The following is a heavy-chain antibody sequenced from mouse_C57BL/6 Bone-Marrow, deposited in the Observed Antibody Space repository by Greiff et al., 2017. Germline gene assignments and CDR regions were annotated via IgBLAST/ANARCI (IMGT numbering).Heavy chain of an antibody. CDR1: GFTFSDYG. J-gene: IGHJ1*03. Sequence: EVKLMESGGGLVQPGGSLKLSCAASGFTFSDYGMAWVRQAPRKGPEWVAFISNLAYSIYYAATVTGRFPISRENAKNTLYLEMSSLRSEDTAMYYCARRHYGSISHFDVWGTGTTVTVSS. V-gene: IGHV5-15*01. D-gene: IGHD1-1*01. CDR3: ARRHYGSISHFDV. CDR2: ISNLAYSI.